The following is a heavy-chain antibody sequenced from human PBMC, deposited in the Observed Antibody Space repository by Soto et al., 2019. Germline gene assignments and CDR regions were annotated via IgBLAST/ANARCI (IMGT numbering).Heavy chain of an antibody. CDR2: IYHRGST. D-gene: IGHD6-13*01. CDR1: GGSISSGDYY. V-gene: IGHV4-31*03. J-gene: IGHJ4*02. Sequence: QVQLQESGPGVVKPSQTLSLTCTVSGGSISSGDYYWNWIRQHPGKGLEWIGNIYHRGSTKYNPSLKNRVTISVDTSKNQISLKLSSLSAADTAVYYCARAESAGHPVVPDYWGQGTLVTVSS. CDR3: ARAESAGHPVVPDY.